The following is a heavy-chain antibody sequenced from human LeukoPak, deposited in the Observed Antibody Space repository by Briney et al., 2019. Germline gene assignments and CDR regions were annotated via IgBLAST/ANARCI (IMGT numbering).Heavy chain of an antibody. CDR1: GFIFSNYA. V-gene: IGHV3-23*01. Sequence: GGSLRLSCGASGFIFSNYAMSWVRQAPGKGLEWVSGISGSGVYTYYADSVKGRFTISRANSKNMLYLQMNSLRVEATAVYYFAKDQSIQKWLSFHYWGQGTLLTVPS. CDR3: AKDQSIQKWLSFHY. CDR2: ISGSGVYT. D-gene: IGHD5-18*01. J-gene: IGHJ4*02.